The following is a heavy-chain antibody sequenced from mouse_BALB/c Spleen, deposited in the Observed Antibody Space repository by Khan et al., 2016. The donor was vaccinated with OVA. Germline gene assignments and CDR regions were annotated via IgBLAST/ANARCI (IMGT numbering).Heavy chain of an antibody. CDR1: GYTFTDYY. Sequence: QIQLVQSGAELARPGASVTLSCKASGYTFTDYYINWMRQRTGQGLEWIGEIYPGSDNTYYNETFKGKATLTADSSSSKTYMQLRSLTSEDSAVDFCAREWAAWFPYWGQGTLVTVSA. J-gene: IGHJ3*01. V-gene: IGHV1-77*01. CDR2: IYPGSDNT. CDR3: AREWAAWFPY.